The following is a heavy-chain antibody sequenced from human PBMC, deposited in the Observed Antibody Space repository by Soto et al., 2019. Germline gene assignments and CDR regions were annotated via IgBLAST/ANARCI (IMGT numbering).Heavy chain of an antibody. V-gene: IGHV4-31*01. CDR2: IYYMGST. J-gene: IGHJ4*02. CDR3: AGSIDY. CDR1: GGSISSGGYY. Sequence: QVQLQESGPGLVKPSQTLSLTCTVSGGSISSGGYYWSWIRQHPGQGLEWIGYIYYMGSTYYNPSLKSQVTKPVDTAMNQCSRKVSSVTAADTAVYCCAGSIDYWGQGTMVTVSS.